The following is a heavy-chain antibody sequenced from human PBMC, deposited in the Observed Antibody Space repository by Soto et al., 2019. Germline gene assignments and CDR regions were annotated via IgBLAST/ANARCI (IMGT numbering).Heavy chain of an antibody. Sequence: GASGKVSCKAAGYSFTSYGIGGVRQAPGQGLEWRGWISAYNGNTNYAQKLQGRVTMTTDTSTSTAYMELRSLRSDDTAVYYCARDCSSIAARQTSDYYYGMDVWGQGTSVTVSS. CDR2: ISAYNGNT. CDR3: ARDCSSIAARQTSDYYYGMDV. D-gene: IGHD6-6*01. V-gene: IGHV1-18*01. CDR1: GYSFTSYG. J-gene: IGHJ6*02.